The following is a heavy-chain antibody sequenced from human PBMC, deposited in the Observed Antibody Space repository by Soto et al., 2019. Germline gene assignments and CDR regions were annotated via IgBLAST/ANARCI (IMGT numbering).Heavy chain of an antibody. Sequence: EVQLVESGGGLVKPGGSLRLSCAASGFTFSSYSMNWVRQAPGKGLEWVSSISSSSSYIYYADSVKGRFTISRDNAKNSLYLQMNSLRAEETAVYYCARGRVRGVWGDYWGQGTLVTVSS. CDR3: ARGRVRGVWGDY. J-gene: IGHJ4*02. V-gene: IGHV3-21*01. CDR1: GFTFSSYS. D-gene: IGHD3-10*01. CDR2: ISSSSSYI.